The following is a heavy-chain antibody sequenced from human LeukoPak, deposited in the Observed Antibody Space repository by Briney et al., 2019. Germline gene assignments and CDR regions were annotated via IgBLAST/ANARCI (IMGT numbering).Heavy chain of an antibody. CDR3: ARRTNNVMCFDY. Sequence: GGSLRLSCAASGFTFDNFAMHWVRQPPGKGLEWVSGISWSSGTVAYADSVKGRFTISRDNAKNSLYLQMNNLRTEDTALYYCARRTNNVMCFDYWGQGTLVTVSS. J-gene: IGHJ4*02. V-gene: IGHV3-9*01. CDR1: GFTFDNFA. D-gene: IGHD2-21*01. CDR2: ISWSSGTV.